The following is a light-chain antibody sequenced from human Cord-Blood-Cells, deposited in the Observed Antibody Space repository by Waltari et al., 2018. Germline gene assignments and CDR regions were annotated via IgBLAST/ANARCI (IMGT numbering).Light chain of an antibody. V-gene: IGKV1-5*03. CDR3: KQYNSYST. CDR1: QSISSW. J-gene: IGKJ1*01. Sequence: DIQMTQSPSTLSASVGNSVTITCRASQSISSWLAWYQQKPGKAPKLLIYKASSLESGVPSRFSGSGSGTEFTLTISSLQPDDFATYYCKQYNSYSTFGQGTKVEIK. CDR2: KAS.